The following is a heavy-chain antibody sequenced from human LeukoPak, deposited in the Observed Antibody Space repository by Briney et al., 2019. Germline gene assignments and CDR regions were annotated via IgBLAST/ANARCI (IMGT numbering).Heavy chain of an antibody. CDR2: ISGSGGST. Sequence: GGSLRLSCAASAFTFSNYAMSWVHQAPGKGLEWVSAISGSGGSTYYADSVKGRFTISRDNSKNTLYLQMNSLRAEDTAVYYCAKGIAAAGTYWGQGTLVTVSS. D-gene: IGHD6-13*01. CDR1: AFTFSNYA. J-gene: IGHJ4*02. V-gene: IGHV3-23*01. CDR3: AKGIAAAGTY.